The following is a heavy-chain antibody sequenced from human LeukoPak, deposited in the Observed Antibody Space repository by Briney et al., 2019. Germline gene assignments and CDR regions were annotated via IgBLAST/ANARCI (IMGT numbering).Heavy chain of an antibody. CDR2: IRYDGSNK. CDR3: ANSGSSWYLIDY. V-gene: IGHV3-30*02. J-gene: IGHJ4*02. Sequence: GGSLRLSCAASGFTFSSYGMHWVRQAPGKGLEWVAFIRYDGSNKYYADSVKGRFTISRDNPKNTLYLQMNSLRAEDTAVYYCANSGSSWYLIDYWGQGTLVTVPS. CDR1: GFTFSSYG. D-gene: IGHD6-13*01.